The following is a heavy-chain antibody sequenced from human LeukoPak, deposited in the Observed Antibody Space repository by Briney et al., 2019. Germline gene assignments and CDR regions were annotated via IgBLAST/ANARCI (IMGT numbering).Heavy chain of an antibody. V-gene: IGHV4-34*01. CDR3: ARDAWGDLSWFDP. CDR2: INHSGST. Sequence: SETLSLTCAVYGGSFSGYYWSWIRQPPGKGLEWIGEINHSGSTNYNPSLKSRVTISVDTSKNQFSLKLSSVTAADTAVYYCARDAWGDLSWFDPWGQGTLVTVSS. CDR1: GGSFSGYY. D-gene: IGHD3-16*01. J-gene: IGHJ5*02.